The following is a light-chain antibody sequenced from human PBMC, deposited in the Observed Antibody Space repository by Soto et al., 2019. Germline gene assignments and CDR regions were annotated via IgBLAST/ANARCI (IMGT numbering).Light chain of an antibody. V-gene: IGLV2-14*01. CDR3: SSYTSSGKYV. CDR2: DIS. Sequence: QSVLTQPASVSGSPGQSIAISCTGTSSDVGAYNCVSWYQQHPGKAPKLMIHDISNRPSGVSNRFSGSKSGNTASLTISGLQAEDEADYYCSSYTSSGKYVFGTGTKAPS. J-gene: IGLJ1*01. CDR1: SSDVGAYNC.